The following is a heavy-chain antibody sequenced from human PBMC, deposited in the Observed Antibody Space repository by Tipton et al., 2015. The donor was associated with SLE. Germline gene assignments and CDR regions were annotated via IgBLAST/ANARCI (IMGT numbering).Heavy chain of an antibody. V-gene: IGHV4-34*01. CDR3: VGSSGFDY. Sequence: TLSLTCAVYGGSFSGYYWSWIRQPPGKGLEWIGEINHSGSTNYNPSLKSRVTISVDTSKNQFSLKLTSVTAADTAVYYCVGSSGFDYWGQGTLVTVSS. D-gene: IGHD3-22*01. J-gene: IGHJ4*02. CDR2: INHSGST. CDR1: GGSFSGYY.